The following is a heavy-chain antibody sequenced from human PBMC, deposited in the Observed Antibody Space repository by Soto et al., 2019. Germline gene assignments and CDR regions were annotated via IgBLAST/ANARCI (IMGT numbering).Heavy chain of an antibody. Sequence: GGSLRLSCAASGFTFSSYAMSWVRQAPGKGLEWVSAISGSGGSTYYADSVKGRFTISRDNSKNTLYLQMNSLRAEDTAVYYCAKLLERRTSYYYYGMDVWGQGTTVTVSS. V-gene: IGHV3-23*01. CDR1: GFTFSSYA. D-gene: IGHD1-1*01. CDR2: ISGSGGST. CDR3: AKLLERRTSYYYYGMDV. J-gene: IGHJ6*02.